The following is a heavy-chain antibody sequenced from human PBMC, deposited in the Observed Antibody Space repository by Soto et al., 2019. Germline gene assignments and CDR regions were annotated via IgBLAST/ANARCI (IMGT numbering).Heavy chain of an antibody. Sequence: GASVKVSCKTSGYTFSSYSINWVRQAPGQGLGWMAWISTYSGNTHYAERVQGRVTVTLDKSARTAFMEMRGLTSDDTAVYFCARDNGYYDLWGQGTLVTVS. V-gene: IGHV1-18*04. J-gene: IGHJ4*02. CDR1: GYTFSSYS. CDR3: ARDNGYYDL. CDR2: ISTYSGNT.